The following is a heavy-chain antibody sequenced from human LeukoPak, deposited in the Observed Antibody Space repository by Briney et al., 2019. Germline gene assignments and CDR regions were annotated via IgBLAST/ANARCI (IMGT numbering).Heavy chain of an antibody. CDR2: IKTDGSST. J-gene: IGHJ4*02. D-gene: IGHD3-10*01. Sequence: GGSLRLSCAASGFSFSNYWMHWVRQVPGKGLVGVSTIKTDGSSTHYADSVKGRFTISRDNAKNTLSLQMNSLRAEDTAVYYCAKGPGLGSAPGPFDNWGPGTLVTGSS. CDR3: AKGPGLGSAPGPFDN. CDR1: GFSFSNYW. V-gene: IGHV3-74*01.